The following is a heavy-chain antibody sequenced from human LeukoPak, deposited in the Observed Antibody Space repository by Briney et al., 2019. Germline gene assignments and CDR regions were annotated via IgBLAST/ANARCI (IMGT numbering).Heavy chain of an antibody. J-gene: IGHJ5*02. CDR3: ARDKRGGYSYGSNWFDP. Sequence: GGSLRLSCAASGFTFSDYDISWVRQAPGKGLEWVSYISRSGSTIYYADSVKGRFTISRDNAKNSRYLQMNSLSPEDTAVYHRARDKRGGYSYGSNWFDPWGQGTLVTVSS. CDR1: GFTFSDYD. V-gene: IGHV3-11*04. D-gene: IGHD5-18*01. CDR2: ISRSGSTI.